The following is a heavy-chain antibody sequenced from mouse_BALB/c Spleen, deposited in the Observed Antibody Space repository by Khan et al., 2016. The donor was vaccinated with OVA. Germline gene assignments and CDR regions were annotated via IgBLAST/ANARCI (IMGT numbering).Heavy chain of an antibody. CDR1: GYTFTSYW. Sequence: QVRLQQSGAELAKPGASVKMSCKASGYTFTSYWMHWIKQRPGQGLEWIGYINPTSGYTDYNQKFKDKATLTADKSSSTAYMQLNSLTSDDSAVYYCARDSIDYWGQGTTLTVSS. CDR2: INPTSGYT. V-gene: IGHV1-7*01. J-gene: IGHJ2*01. CDR3: ARDSIDY.